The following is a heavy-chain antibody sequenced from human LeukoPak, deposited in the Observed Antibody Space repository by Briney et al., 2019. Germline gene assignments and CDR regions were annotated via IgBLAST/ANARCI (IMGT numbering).Heavy chain of an antibody. Sequence: GSPRLTCTASGFSISDHWMIWVRQAPGKGLEWVANVNNDEVKKYYVDSVEGRFTISRVNAKNSLYLQMNSLRAEDTAVYYCAISTYSSSPSWGQGTLVTLPS. V-gene: IGHV3-7*01. CDR1: GFSISDHW. J-gene: IGHJ5*02. D-gene: IGHD6-6*01. CDR2: VNNDEVKK. CDR3: AISTYSSSPS.